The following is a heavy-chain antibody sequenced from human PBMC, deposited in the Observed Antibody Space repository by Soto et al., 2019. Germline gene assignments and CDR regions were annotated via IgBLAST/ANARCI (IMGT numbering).Heavy chain of an antibody. V-gene: IGHV3-74*01. CDR2: IKSDGSGT. D-gene: IGHD1-1*01. J-gene: IGHJ4*02. CDR1: GFTFSTYW. CDR3: ARXXGDXXXGNXYLGRH. Sequence: EVQLVESGGGLVQLGGSLRLSCAASGFTFSTYWMHWVRQAPGKGPVWVSRIKSDGSGTYYADSVEGRFTISRDNAQNTLYLQMNSLRVEDTAVYYCARXXGDXXXGNXYLGRHWGQGTLVTVSS.